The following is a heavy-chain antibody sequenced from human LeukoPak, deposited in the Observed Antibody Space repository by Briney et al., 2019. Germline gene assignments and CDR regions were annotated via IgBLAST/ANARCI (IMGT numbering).Heavy chain of an antibody. CDR2: ISGSGATT. Sequence: GGSLRLSCAASGFTFSSYAMSWVRQASGKGLEWVSGISGSGATTFYADSVKGRFTISRDNSKNTLHLQMNSLRAEDTAVYYCAKDDRGNEAPFDYWGQGTLVTVSS. CDR1: GFTFSSYA. CDR3: AKDDRGNEAPFDY. J-gene: IGHJ4*02. V-gene: IGHV3-23*01.